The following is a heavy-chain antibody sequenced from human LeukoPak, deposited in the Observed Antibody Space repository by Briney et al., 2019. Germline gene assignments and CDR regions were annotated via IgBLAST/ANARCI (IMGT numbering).Heavy chain of an antibody. J-gene: IGHJ3*02. CDR3: ARPLRFLEWSVPAFDI. V-gene: IGHV3-48*01. CDR1: GFTFSDYS. Sequence: GGSLRLSCAGSGFTFSDYSMNSVRQAPGKGLEWVSYISSGSSTIDNADSVKGRFTISRDNAKNSLYLQMNSLRAEDTAVYYCARPLRFLEWSVPAFDIWGQGTMVTVSS. D-gene: IGHD3-3*01. CDR2: ISSGSSTI.